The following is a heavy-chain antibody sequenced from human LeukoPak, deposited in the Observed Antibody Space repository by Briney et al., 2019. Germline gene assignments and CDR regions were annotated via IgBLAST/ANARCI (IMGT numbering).Heavy chain of an antibody. CDR1: GFTFSSFW. V-gene: IGHV3-7*01. D-gene: IGHD6-13*01. CDR3: ARDPGSSSFDY. J-gene: IGHJ4*02. Sequence: QPGGSLRLSCVASGFTFSSFWMSWVRQAPGKGLEFVANIDQDGSVWNYVDSVKGRFIISRDNAKNSLYLQMDSLRAEDTAVYFCARDPGSSSFDYWGLGTPVTVSS. CDR2: IDQDGSVW.